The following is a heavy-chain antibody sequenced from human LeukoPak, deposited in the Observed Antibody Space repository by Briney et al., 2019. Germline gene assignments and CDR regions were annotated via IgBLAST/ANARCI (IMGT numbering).Heavy chain of an antibody. CDR2: IYYSGST. V-gene: IGHV4-39*07. CDR1: GGSISSNSYY. J-gene: IGHJ6*03. CDR3: AGPSGRYYYYYMDV. Sequence: SETLSLTCAVSGGSISSNSYYWGWVRQPPGKGLEWIVSIYYSGSTNYNPSLKSRVTISVDTSKNQFSLKLSSVTAADTAVYYCAGPSGRYYYYYMDVWGKGTTVTVSS.